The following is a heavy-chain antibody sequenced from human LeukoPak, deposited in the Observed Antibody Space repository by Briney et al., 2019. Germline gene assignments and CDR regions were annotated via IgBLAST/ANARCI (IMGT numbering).Heavy chain of an antibody. V-gene: IGHV4-59*08. J-gene: IGHJ4*02. CDR3: ARLAAISGSDYPDD. Sequence: SETLSLTCTVSGVSISSYYWSWIRQPPGKGLEWIGYIFYSGNTIYNPSLRSRVTISADTSKNHFSLRLRSVTAADTAVHYCARLAAISGSDYPDDWGQGTLVTVSS. CDR2: IFYSGNT. D-gene: IGHD1-26*01. CDR1: GVSISSYY.